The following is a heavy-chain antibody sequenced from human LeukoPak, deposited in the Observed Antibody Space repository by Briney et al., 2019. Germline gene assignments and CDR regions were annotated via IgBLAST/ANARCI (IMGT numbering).Heavy chain of an antibody. D-gene: IGHD2-15*01. CDR3: AREVVVAATYNWFDP. Sequence: GASVKVSCKASGGTFSSYAISWVRQAPGQGLEWMGGIIPIFGTANYAQKFQGRVTITADESTSTAYMELSGLRSEDTAVYYCAREVVVAATYNWFDPWGQGTLVTVSS. CDR1: GGTFSSYA. V-gene: IGHV1-69*13. CDR2: IIPIFGTA. J-gene: IGHJ5*02.